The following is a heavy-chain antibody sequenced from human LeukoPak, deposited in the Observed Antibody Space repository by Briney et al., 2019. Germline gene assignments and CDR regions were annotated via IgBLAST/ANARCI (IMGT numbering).Heavy chain of an antibody. CDR1: GYTFTSYG. D-gene: IGHD2-15*01. J-gene: IGHJ6*03. CDR2: ISAYNGNT. CDR3: ARRLGYCSGGSCYEPYYYYYYMDV. V-gene: IGHV1-18*01. Sequence: ASVEVSCKASGYTFTSYGISWVRQAPGQGLEWMGWISAYNGNTNYAQKLQGRVTMTTDTSTSTAYMELRSLRSDDTAVYYCARRLGYCSGGSCYEPYYYYYYMDVWGKGTTVTVSS.